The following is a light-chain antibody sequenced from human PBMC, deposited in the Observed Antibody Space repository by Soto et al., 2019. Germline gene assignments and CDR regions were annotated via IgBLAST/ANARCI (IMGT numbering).Light chain of an antibody. CDR2: RND. Sequence: QSVLPQPPSASGTPGPRVTISCSGSSSNIGSNYVYWYQQFPGSAPKLLSYRNDQRPSGVPDRFSGSKSGTSASLAISGPRSEDEADYYCAAWDDSLSAVVFGGGTKLTVL. CDR1: SSNIGSNY. CDR3: AAWDDSLSAVV. J-gene: IGLJ2*01. V-gene: IGLV1-47*01.